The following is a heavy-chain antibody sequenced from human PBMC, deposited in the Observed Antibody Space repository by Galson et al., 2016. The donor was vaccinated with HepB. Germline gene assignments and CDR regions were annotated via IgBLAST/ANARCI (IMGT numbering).Heavy chain of an antibody. CDR2: INPSGGFT. V-gene: IGHV1-46*01. CDR1: GYTFTHYY. D-gene: IGHD6-19*01. CDR3: ARNAEYIAVAGNFDY. Sequence: SVKVSCKASGYTFTHYYLHWVRQAPGQGLEWMGIINPSGGFTDYAQKFQGRVTMTKDTSTSTVYMELSSLRSEDTAVYYCARNAEYIAVAGNFDYWGQGTLVTVSS. J-gene: IGHJ4*02.